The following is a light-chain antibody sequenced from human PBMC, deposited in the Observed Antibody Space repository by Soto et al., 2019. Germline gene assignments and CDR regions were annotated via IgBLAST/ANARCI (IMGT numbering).Light chain of an antibody. CDR3: QQYDSSPIT. J-gene: IGKJ5*01. CDR2: GAS. V-gene: IGKV3-20*01. Sequence: EIVLTQSPDTLFLSPGERATLSCRASQSVSSSYSAWYQQKPGQAPRLLIYGASSSATGIPDRFSGSGSGTDFTLTISRLEPEDVAVYYCQQYDSSPITFGQGTRLEIK. CDR1: QSVSSSY.